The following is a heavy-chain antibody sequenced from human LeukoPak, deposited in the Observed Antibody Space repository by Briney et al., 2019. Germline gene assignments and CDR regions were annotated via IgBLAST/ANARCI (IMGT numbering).Heavy chain of an antibody. D-gene: IGHD2-2*01. V-gene: IGHV4-31*03. Sequence: ASQTLSLTCTVSGGSISSGGYYWSWIRQHPGKGLEWIGYIYYSGSTYYNPSLKSRVTISVDTSKNQFSLKLSSVTAGDTAVYYCAKCFGSTSWGFDYGAQETLATVPS. CDR2: IYYSGST. CDR3: AKCFGSTSWGFDY. J-gene: IGHJ4*02. CDR1: GGSISSGGYY.